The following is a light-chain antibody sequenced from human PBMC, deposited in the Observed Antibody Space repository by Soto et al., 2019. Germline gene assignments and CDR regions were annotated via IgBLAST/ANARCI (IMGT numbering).Light chain of an antibody. Sequence: QSALTQPASVSGSPGQSITISCTGTSSDVGGYNYVSWYQQHPGKAPKLMIYEVSNRPSGVSNRFSGSKSGNTASLTISGLQAEDEADYYCSSYTSSSTYGFGTGTTVTVL. CDR1: SSDVGGYNY. V-gene: IGLV2-14*01. J-gene: IGLJ1*01. CDR2: EVS. CDR3: SSYTSSSTYG.